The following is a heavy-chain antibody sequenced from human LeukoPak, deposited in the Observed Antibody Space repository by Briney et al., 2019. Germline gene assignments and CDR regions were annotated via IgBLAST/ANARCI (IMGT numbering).Heavy chain of an antibody. V-gene: IGHV3-33*01. D-gene: IGHD5-12*01. CDR1: GFTFSSYG. CDR2: IRYDGSDK. J-gene: IGHJ4*02. CDR3: ARVGGYDSGYFDY. Sequence: GRSLRLSCAASGFTFSSYGMHWVRQAPGKGLEWVAVIRYDGSDKIYADSVKGRFSISKDNSKNMLYLQMNSLRAEDTAVYYCARVGGYDSGYFDYWGQGTLVTVSS.